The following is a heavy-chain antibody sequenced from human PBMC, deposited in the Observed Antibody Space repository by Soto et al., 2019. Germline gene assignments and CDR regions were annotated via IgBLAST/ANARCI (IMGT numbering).Heavy chain of an antibody. CDR3: ARPYCDSTSCYTDWFDP. D-gene: IGHD2-2*02. V-gene: IGHV1-8*01. CDR2: VNPKSGNT. Sequence: QVQLVQSGAEVKKPGASVKVSCKASGYSFSTYDINWVRQAAGLGLEWMGWVNPKSGNTDYAQRFRGRVTMTSNTSISTAYMELSALPPEDTAVYYCARPYCDSTSCYTDWFDPWGQGTLVTVSS. CDR1: GYSFSTYD. J-gene: IGHJ5*02.